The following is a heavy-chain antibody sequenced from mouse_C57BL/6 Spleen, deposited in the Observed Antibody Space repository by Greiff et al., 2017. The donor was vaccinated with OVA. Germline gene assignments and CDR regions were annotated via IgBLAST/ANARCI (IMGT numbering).Heavy chain of an antibody. CDR1: GYAFSSSW. CDR3: ARPLFITTEYYFDY. J-gene: IGHJ2*01. D-gene: IGHD1-1*01. CDR2: IYPGDGDT. V-gene: IGHV1-82*01. Sequence: VQLKESGPELVKPGASVKISCKASGYAFSSSWMNWVKQRPGKGLEWIGRIYPGDGDTNYNGKFKGKATLTADKSSSTAYMQLSSLTPEDSAVYFCARPLFITTEYYFDYWGQGTTLTVSS.